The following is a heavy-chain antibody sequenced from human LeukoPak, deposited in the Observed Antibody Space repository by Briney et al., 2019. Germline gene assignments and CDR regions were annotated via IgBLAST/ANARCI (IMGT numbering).Heavy chain of an antibody. J-gene: IGHJ4*02. D-gene: IGHD1-1*01. CDR3: ATGTIYY. V-gene: IGHV3-48*03. CDR2: ISASGSTI. CDR1: GSTFSNYE. Sequence: GGSLRPSCAASGSTFSNYEVNWVRQAPGKGLEWVSYISASGSTINYADSVKGRFTISRDNAKNSVYLQINSLRAEDTAVYYCATGTIYYWGQGALVTVSS.